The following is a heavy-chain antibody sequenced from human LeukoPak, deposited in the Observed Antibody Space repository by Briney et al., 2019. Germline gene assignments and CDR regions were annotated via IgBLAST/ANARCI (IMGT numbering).Heavy chain of an antibody. V-gene: IGHV4-4*07. D-gene: IGHD2/OR15-2a*01. CDR1: GVSFSTYY. CDR2: IYTSGSA. CDR3: ARGFTLFDP. Sequence: PSETLSLTCTVSGVSFSTYYWSWVRQPAGKGLEWIGRIYTSGSANYNPSLKSRVTISVDTSKNQFSLKLSSVTTADTAVYYCARGFTLFDPWGQGTLVTVSS. J-gene: IGHJ5*02.